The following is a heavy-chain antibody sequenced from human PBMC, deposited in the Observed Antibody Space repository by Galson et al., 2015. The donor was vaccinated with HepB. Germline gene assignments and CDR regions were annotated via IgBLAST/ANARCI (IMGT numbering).Heavy chain of an antibody. D-gene: IGHD4-11*01. Sequence: SLRLSCAASGFTFSSYEMNWVRQAPGKGLEWVSYISSSGSTIYYADSVKGRFTISRDNAKNSLYLQMNSLRAEDTAVYYCAREGVEDDYSNYGAAKYYYYGMDVWGQGTTVTVSS. J-gene: IGHJ6*02. CDR3: AREGVEDDYSNYGAAKYYYYGMDV. V-gene: IGHV3-48*03. CDR2: ISSSGSTI. CDR1: GFTFSSYE.